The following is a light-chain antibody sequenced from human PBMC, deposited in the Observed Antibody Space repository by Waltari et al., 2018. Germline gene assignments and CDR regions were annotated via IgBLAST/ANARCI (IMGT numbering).Light chain of an antibody. Sequence: EIVMTQSPATLSVSPGERANLSCRASQSVSSNLAWYQQKPGQAPRLLIYGASTRATGIPARFSGSGSGTEFTLTISSLQSEDFAVYYCQQYNNWPPVCTFGQGTKVEIK. V-gene: IGKV3-15*01. CDR3: QQYNNWPPVCT. CDR1: QSVSSN. J-gene: IGKJ1*01. CDR2: GAS.